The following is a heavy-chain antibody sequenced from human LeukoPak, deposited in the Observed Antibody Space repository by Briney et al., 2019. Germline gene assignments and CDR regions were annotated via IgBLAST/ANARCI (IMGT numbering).Heavy chain of an antibody. CDR3: ARDTPSDYYDSSGGFDY. V-gene: IGHV1-18*01. CDR1: GYAFTICG. CDR2: MSVYNGNT. D-gene: IGHD3-22*01. J-gene: IGHJ4*02. Sequence: ASVKLSCNSAGYAFTICGNSWGRQGQGQGQGLEWLMSVYNGNTNYAQKLQGRVTMTTDTSTSTAYMELRSLRSDDTAVYYCARDTPSDYYDSSGGFDYWGQGTLVTVSS.